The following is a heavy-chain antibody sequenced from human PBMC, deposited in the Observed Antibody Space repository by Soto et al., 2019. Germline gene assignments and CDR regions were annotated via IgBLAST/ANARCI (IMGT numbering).Heavy chain of an antibody. CDR3: AKGRSYYYYYGVSV. CDR1: GFTFSSYA. J-gene: IGHJ6*02. V-gene: IGHV3-64*01. CDR2: ISSNGGST. Sequence: PGGSLRLACAASGFTFSSYAMHWVRQAPGKGLEYVSAISSNGGSTYYANSVKGRFTISRDNSKSTLYLQMNSLRAEDTALYFCAKGRSYYYYYGVSVWGQGTTVTVSS.